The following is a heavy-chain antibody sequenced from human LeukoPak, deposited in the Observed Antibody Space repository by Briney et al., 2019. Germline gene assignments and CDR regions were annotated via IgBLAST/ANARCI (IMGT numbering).Heavy chain of an antibody. Sequence: SETLSLTCAVSGYSITSDYYWGWVRQPPGKGLEWIGTIYHSGSTYYNPSLKSRVIISVDTSKNHVSLKLRSVTAADTAVYYCARQNLVPSAYIDYWGQGILVTVSS. CDR1: GYSITSDYY. J-gene: IGHJ4*02. V-gene: IGHV4-38-2*01. CDR3: ARQNLVPSAYIDY. CDR2: IYHSGST. D-gene: IGHD2-2*01.